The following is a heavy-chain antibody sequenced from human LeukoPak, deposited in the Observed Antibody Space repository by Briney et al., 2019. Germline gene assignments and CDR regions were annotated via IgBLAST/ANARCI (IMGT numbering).Heavy chain of an antibody. V-gene: IGHV4-4*07. CDR3: ARAPTVTNHYYSWFDP. Sequence: PSETLSLTCTVSGGSISSYYWSWIRQPAGKGLEWIGRIYTSGSTNYNPSLKSRVTMSVDTSKNQFSLKLRSVTAADTAVYYCARAPTVTNHYYSWFDPWGQGTLVTVSS. CDR1: GGSISSYY. D-gene: IGHD4-17*01. CDR2: IYTSGST. J-gene: IGHJ5*02.